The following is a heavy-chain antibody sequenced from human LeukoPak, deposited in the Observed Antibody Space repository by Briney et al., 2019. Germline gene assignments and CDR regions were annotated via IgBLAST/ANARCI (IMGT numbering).Heavy chain of an antibody. J-gene: IGHJ4*02. Sequence: GGSLRLSCVASGFTFSDYGMLWVRQPPGKGLEWVAVISYDGRNEHYADSVKGRFTISRDNSKNTLYLQMNSLRAEDTAVYYCARAGDEGYFDYWGQGTLVTVSS. CDR1: GFTFSDYG. D-gene: IGHD5-24*01. V-gene: IGHV3-30*03. CDR2: ISYDGRNE. CDR3: ARAGDEGYFDY.